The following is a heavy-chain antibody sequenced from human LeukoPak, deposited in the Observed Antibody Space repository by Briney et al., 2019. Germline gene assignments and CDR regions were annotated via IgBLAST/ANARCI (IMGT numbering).Heavy chain of an antibody. CDR3: ARVGNNGYSSGWYSI. CDR1: GGTFISYA. J-gene: IGHJ4*02. CDR2: IIPIFGTA. V-gene: IGHV1-69*13. Sequence: SVKVSCKASGGTFISYAISWVRQAPGQGLEWMGGIIPIFGTANYAQKFQGRVTITADESTSTAYMELSSLRSEDTAVYYCARVGNNGYSSGWYSIWGQGTLVTVSS. D-gene: IGHD6-19*01.